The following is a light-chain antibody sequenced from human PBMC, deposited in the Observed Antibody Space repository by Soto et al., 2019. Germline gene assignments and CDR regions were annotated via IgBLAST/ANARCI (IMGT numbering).Light chain of an antibody. CDR3: AAWDNSFSGSLV. Sequence: QSVVTQPPSASGTPGQRVTISCSGSSPNIGGNYVYWYQHLPGTAPRLLIYNNNQRPSGVPDRFSGSKSGPSASLAINGLRSEDEAEYYCAAWDNSFSGSLVFGTGTKLTVL. CDR1: SPNIGGNY. J-gene: IGLJ1*01. V-gene: IGLV1-47*02. CDR2: NNN.